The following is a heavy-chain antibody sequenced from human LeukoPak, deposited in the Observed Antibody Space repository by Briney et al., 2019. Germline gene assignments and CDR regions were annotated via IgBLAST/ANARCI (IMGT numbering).Heavy chain of an antibody. Sequence: ASVKVSCKASGYTFTGYYMHWVRQAPGQGLEWMGWINPKSGGTYSAQKFQGRVTMTRDTSISTVYMELSSLRSDDTAVYYCARGRYSGSYYVDYWGQGTLVTVSS. CDR3: ARGRYSGSYYVDY. CDR1: GYTFTGYY. V-gene: IGHV1-2*02. CDR2: INPKSGGT. D-gene: IGHD1-26*01. J-gene: IGHJ4*02.